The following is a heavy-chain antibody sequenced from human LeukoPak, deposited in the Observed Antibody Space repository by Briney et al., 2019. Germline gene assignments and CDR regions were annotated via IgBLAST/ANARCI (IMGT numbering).Heavy chain of an antibody. Sequence: SETLSLTRAVSGGSISRSNWWSWVRPPPGKGLEWIGESYHSGSTNYNPSLKSRVTISLTKSKNQFSLKLSSVTAADTAVYYCARDYGDYALGGYYFDYWGQGTLVTVSS. CDR2: SYHSGST. V-gene: IGHV4-4*02. CDR1: GGSISRSNW. J-gene: IGHJ4*02. D-gene: IGHD4-17*01. CDR3: ARDYGDYALGGYYFDY.